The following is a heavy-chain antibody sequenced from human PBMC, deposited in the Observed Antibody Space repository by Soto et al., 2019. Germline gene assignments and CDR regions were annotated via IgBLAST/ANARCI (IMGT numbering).Heavy chain of an antibody. V-gene: IGHV4-31*03. Sequence: PSETLSLTCTVSGGSISSGGYYWSWIRQHPGKGLEWIGYIYYSGSTYYNPSLKSRVTISVDTSKNQFSLKLSSVTAADTAVHYCARDQGSGGIPYFDYWGQGTLVTVSS. CDR2: IYYSGST. J-gene: IGHJ4*02. CDR3: ARDQGSGGIPYFDY. CDR1: GGSISSGGYY. D-gene: IGHD2-15*01.